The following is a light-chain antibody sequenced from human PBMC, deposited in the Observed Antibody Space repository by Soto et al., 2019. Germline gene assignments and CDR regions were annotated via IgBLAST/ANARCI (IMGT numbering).Light chain of an antibody. CDR2: EVN. J-gene: IGLJ1*01. CDR1: SNDVGGYKY. Sequence: QSVLTQPASVSGAPGQSITISCTGTSNDVGGYKYVSWYQQRPGTAPKLIMFEVNNRPSGVSDRFSGYRSANTASLTISGLQAQDEADYYCSSYSSNNILSHVFGTGTKVTV. V-gene: IGLV2-14*03. CDR3: SSYSSNNILSHV.